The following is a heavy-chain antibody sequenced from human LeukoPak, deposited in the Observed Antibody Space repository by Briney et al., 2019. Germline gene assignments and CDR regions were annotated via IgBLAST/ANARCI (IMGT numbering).Heavy chain of an antibody. CDR2: IYYSGST. V-gene: IGHV4-59*01. CDR3: ARVGSGWTLMYYFDY. Sequence: SETLSLTCTVSGGSISSYYWSWIRQPPGKGLEWIGYIYYSGSTNYNPSLKSRVTISVDTSKNQFSLKLSSVTAADTAVYYCARVGSGWTLMYYFDYWGQGTLVTVSS. CDR1: GGSISSYY. J-gene: IGHJ4*02. D-gene: IGHD6-19*01.